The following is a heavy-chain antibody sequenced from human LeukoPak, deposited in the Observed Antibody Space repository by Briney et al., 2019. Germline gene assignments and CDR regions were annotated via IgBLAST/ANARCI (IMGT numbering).Heavy chain of an antibody. V-gene: IGHV3-23*01. Sequence: GGSLRLSCAASGFTFSSYAMSWVRQAPGKGLEWVSAISGSIGSTYYADSVKGRFTISRDNSKNTLYLEMDSLRAEDTALYYCAKDVRSGWLQAFDLWGRGTLVTVSS. J-gene: IGHJ2*01. CDR3: AKDVRSGWLQAFDL. CDR2: ISGSIGST. CDR1: GFTFSSYA. D-gene: IGHD5-12*01.